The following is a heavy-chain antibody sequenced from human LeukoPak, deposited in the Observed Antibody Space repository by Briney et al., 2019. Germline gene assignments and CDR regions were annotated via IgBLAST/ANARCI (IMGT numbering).Heavy chain of an antibody. V-gene: IGHV3-30-3*01. Sequence: PGRSLRLSCAASGFTFNNDAMHWVRQAPGKGLEWVAVISYDGSNDYFAGSVKGRFTISRDNSKNTLYLQMNSLRAEDTAVYYCARDQGFGCSGGRCYYYYGMDVWGQGTTVTVSS. D-gene: IGHD2-15*01. CDR2: ISYDGSND. CDR3: ARDQGFGCSGGRCYYYYGMDV. CDR1: GFTFNNDA. J-gene: IGHJ6*02.